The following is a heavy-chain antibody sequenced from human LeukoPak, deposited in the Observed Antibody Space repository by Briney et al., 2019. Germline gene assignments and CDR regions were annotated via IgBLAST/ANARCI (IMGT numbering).Heavy chain of an antibody. D-gene: IGHD3-22*01. CDR3: ERGGPKYYYDSSGYYHDAFDI. CDR1: GGSISSYY. J-gene: IGHJ3*02. CDR2: IYYSGST. V-gene: IGHV4-59*01. Sequence: SETLSLTCTVSGGSISSYYGSWIRQPPGKGLEWIEYIYYSGSTNYNPSRKRRVPISVDTSKNQCSLKLSSVSAADTAVYYCERGGPKYYYDSSGYYHDAFDIWGQGTMVTVSS.